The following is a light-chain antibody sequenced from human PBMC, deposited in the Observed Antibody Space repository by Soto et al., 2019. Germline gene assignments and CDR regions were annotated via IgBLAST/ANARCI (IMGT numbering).Light chain of an antibody. J-gene: IGKJ5*01. CDR3: QQSYSTQLP. CDR1: QSISSY. CDR2: AAS. V-gene: IGKV1-39*01. Sequence: THSPSSLSASVGDRVSMACVASQSISSYLNWYQQKPGKAPKLLIYAASSLQSGVPSRFSGSGSGTDFTLTISSLQPEDFGTYYSQQSYSTQLPFGQGTRLEIK.